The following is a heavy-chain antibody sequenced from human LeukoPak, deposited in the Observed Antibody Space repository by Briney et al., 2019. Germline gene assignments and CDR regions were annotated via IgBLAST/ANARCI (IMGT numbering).Heavy chain of an antibody. V-gene: IGHV3-11*01. D-gene: IGHD6-6*01. CDR1: GFTFSDYY. Sequence: GGSLRLSCAASGFTFSDYYMSWIRQAPGKGLECVSYISSSGSTIYYADSVKGRFTISRDNAKNSLYLQMNSLRAEDTAVYYCARDPYSSSSRGVDYWGQGTLVTVSS. CDR2: ISSSGSTI. CDR3: ARDPYSSSSRGVDY. J-gene: IGHJ4*02.